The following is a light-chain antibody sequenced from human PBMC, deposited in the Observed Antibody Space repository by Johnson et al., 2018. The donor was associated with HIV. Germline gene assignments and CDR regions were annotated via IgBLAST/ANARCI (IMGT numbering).Light chain of an antibody. J-gene: IGLJ1*01. CDR2: EKN. CDR1: SSNIGNNY. V-gene: IGLV1-51*02. CDR3: GSWDSSLSAGGV. Sequence: QSVLTQPPSVSAAPGQNVTISCSGSSSNIGNNYVSWYQQLPGTAPKLLIYEKNKRPSGIPDRFSSSKSGTSATLGITGLQPGDEADYYCGSWDSSLSAGGVFGTGTKVTVL.